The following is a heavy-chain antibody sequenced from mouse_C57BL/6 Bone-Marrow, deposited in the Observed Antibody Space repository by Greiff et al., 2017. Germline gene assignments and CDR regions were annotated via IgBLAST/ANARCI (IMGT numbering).Heavy chain of an antibody. D-gene: IGHD3-1*01. Sequence: EVQLVESGGGLVQPKGSLKLSCAASGFTFNTYAMPWVRQAPGKGLEWVARIRSKSSNSATYYAVSVKDRITISRDNTQSMLYLQMNNLKTEDTAVYYCVRRGLFDYWGQGTTLTVSS. V-gene: IGHV10-3*01. CDR2: IRSKSSNSAT. CDR3: VRRGLFDY. CDR1: GFTFNTYA. J-gene: IGHJ2*01.